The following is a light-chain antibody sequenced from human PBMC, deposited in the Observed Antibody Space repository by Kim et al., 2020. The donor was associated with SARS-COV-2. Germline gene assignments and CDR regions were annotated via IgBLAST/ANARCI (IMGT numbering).Light chain of an antibody. CDR1: QTISTW. Sequence: DIQMTQSPSTLSASVGDRVTITCRASQTISTWLAWYQQKPGKAPKLLLYLASTLESGVPSRFSGSGSGTEFTLTIDSLQPDDFATYYCQHYIRFPYTFGQGTKLDIK. J-gene: IGKJ2*01. CDR3: QHYIRFPYT. CDR2: LAS. V-gene: IGKV1-5*03.